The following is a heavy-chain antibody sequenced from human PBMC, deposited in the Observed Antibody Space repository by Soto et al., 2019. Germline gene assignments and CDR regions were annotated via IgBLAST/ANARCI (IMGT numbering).Heavy chain of an antibody. D-gene: IGHD3-16*01. J-gene: IGHJ6*03. CDR3: ARVPAGRIWGEYYYYYYYMDV. Sequence: GASVKVSCKASGYTFTSYGISWVRQAPGQGLEWMGWISAYNGNTNYAQKLQGRVTMTTDTSTSTAYMELRSLRSDDTAVYYCARVPAGRIWGEYYYYYYYMDVWGKGTTVTVSS. V-gene: IGHV1-18*01. CDR2: ISAYNGNT. CDR1: GYTFTSYG.